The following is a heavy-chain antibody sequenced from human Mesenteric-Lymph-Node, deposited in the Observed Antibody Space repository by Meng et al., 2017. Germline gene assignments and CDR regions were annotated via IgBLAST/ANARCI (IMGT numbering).Heavy chain of an antibody. J-gene: IGHJ4*02. D-gene: IGHD4-23*01. CDR1: GYSFTSYW. CDR3: ARPDRGTVVTPLWNY. V-gene: IGHV5-51*01. CDR2: IYPGDSDT. Sequence: GASLKISWKGSGYSFTSYWIGWVRQMPGKGLEWRGIIYPGDSDTRYSPSFQGQVTISADKSISTAYLQWSSLKASDTAMYYCARPDRGTVVTPLWNYWGQGTLVTVSS.